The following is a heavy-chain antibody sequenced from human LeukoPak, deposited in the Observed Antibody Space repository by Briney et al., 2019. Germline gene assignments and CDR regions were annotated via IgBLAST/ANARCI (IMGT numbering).Heavy chain of an antibody. V-gene: IGHV1-2*02. CDR2: INPNSGGT. Sequence: ASVKVSCKASGYTFTGYYMHWVRQAPGQGLKWMGWINPNSGGTNYAQKFQGRVTMTRDTSISTAYMELSRLRSDDTAVYYCARYCSGGSCVDYWGPGTLVTVSS. J-gene: IGHJ4*02. CDR3: ARYCSGGSCVDY. CDR1: GYTFTGYY. D-gene: IGHD2-15*01.